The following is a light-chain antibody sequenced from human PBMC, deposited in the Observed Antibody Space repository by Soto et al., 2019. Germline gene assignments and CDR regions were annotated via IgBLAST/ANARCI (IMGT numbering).Light chain of an antibody. CDR3: QQRSNWLFT. Sequence: EIVLTQSPATLSLSPGERATLSCRASQSVSSYLAWYQRKPGQAPRLLIYDASNRATGIPARFSGSGSGTDFTRTISSLEPEDFEVYYCQQRSNWLFTFGPGTKVDIK. J-gene: IGKJ3*01. CDR2: DAS. V-gene: IGKV3-11*01. CDR1: QSVSSY.